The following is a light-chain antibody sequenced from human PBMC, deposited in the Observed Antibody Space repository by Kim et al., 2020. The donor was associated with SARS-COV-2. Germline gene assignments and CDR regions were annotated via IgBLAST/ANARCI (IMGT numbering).Light chain of an antibody. J-gene: IGLJ2*01. CDR2: QDK. CDR3: QAWDSSTGVV. Sequence: SYELTQPPSVSVSPGQTASMTCSGDKLGHKYVCWYQQKPGQSPVEVIYQDKKRPSRIPERFSGSNSGSTATLTISGTQAVDEADYYCQAWDSSTGVVFGG. V-gene: IGLV3-1*01. CDR1: KLGHKY.